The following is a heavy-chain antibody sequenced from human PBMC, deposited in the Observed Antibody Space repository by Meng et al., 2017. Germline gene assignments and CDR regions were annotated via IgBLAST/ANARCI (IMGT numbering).Heavy chain of an antibody. CDR3: ARGRDTAKSGY. J-gene: IGHJ4*02. V-gene: IGHV4-31*11. CDR2: LYYTGTT. D-gene: IGHD5-18*01. CDR1: GGSISSVNYH. Sequence: TGQGRWNPSQTLPFTSGVPGGSISSVNYHWSWFRQHPGKGLEWIGTLYYTGTTFYNPSLMSRPTISLDTSKNQFSLNLNSMTAADTAIYYCARGRDTAKSGYWGQGTLVTVSS.